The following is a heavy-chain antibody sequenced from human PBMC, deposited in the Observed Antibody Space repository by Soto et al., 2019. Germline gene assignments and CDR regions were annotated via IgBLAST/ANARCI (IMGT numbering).Heavy chain of an antibody. CDR2: IHHSGST. V-gene: IGHV4-38-2*01. J-gene: IGHJ2*01. CDR1: GYAISSGYY. D-gene: IGHD1-1*01. CDR3: ARALVLTGIQGWYFDL. Sequence: SETLSLTCAVSGYAISSGYYWGWIRQPPGKGLEWIGSIHHSGSTYYNPSLKSRVTISVDKSKNQFSLRLSSVTAADTAVYYCARALVLTGIQGWYFDLWGRGTLVTVSS.